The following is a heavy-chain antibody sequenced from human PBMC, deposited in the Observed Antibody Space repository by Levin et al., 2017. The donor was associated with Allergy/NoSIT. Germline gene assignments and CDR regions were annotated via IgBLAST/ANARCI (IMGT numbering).Heavy chain of an antibody. CDR1: GFTFSSYG. V-gene: IGHV3-33*01. CDR2: IWYDGSNK. J-gene: IGHJ5*02. D-gene: IGHD1-26*01. Sequence: GESLKISCAASGFTFSSYGMHWVRQAPGKGLEWVAVIWYDGSNKYYADSVKGRFTISRDNSKNTLYLQMNSLRAEDTAVYYCARGTRKYGSGSYLGFDPWGQGTLVTVSS. CDR3: ARGTRKYGSGSYLGFDP.